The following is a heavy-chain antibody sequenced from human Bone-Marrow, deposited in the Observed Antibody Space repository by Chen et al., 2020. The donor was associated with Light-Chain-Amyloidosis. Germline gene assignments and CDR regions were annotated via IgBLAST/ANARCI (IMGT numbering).Heavy chain of an antibody. CDR1: GYTFPNYW. J-gene: IGHJ4*02. CDR3: ARRRDGYNLDY. CDR2: IYPDDADA. Sequence: EVQLEQSGPEVKKPGESLKISCKGSGYTFPNYWSGWVRQMPGKGLEWMGVIYPDDADARYSPPFGGHVTTSADTSITTAYLQWRSVKASDTAMYYCARRRDGYNLDYWGQGTLVTGSS. V-gene: IGHV5-51*01. D-gene: IGHD5-12*01.